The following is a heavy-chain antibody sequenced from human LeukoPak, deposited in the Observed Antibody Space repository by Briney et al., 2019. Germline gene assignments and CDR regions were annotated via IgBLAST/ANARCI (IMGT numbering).Heavy chain of an antibody. CDR1: GLTFSTSG. Sequence: GGSLRLSCTASGLTFSTSGFNWVRQAPGKGMEWVASIGPTGSDRYHADSIKGRLTISRDNANNFLYLQMNSLRAEDTAVYYCATETNGRHYDYWGQGTLLTVSS. D-gene: IGHD1-14*01. J-gene: IGHJ4*02. V-gene: IGHV3-21*06. CDR2: IGPTGSDR. CDR3: ATETNGRHYDY.